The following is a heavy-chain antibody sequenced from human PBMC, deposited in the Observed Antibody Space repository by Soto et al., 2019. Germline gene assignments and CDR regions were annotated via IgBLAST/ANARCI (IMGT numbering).Heavy chain of an antibody. CDR1: GFTFSAYD. CDR2: IGTLHDT. D-gene: IGHD2-8*02. Sequence: EVQLVESGGGLVQPGGSLRLSCAASGFTFSAYDMHWVRQPTGKGLEWVSAIGTLHDTYYPDSVKGRFTISRENAKNSLYLQMNSQTTGATAVYYCARQAAYWHGGGGWFDPWGQGTLVTVSS. CDR3: ARQAAYWHGGGGWFDP. V-gene: IGHV3-13*01. J-gene: IGHJ5*02.